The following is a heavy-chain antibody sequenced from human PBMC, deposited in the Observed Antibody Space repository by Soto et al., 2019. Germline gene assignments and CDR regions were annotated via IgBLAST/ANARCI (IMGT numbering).Heavy chain of an antibody. CDR1: GFTFSSYW. J-gene: IGHJ4*02. Sequence: EVQLVESGGGLVQPGGSLRLSCAASGFTFSSYWMSWVRQAPGRVLEWVATIKQDGSEKYYVDSVRGRFTISRDNAKNSLYLQMNSLRAEDTAVYYCARVAPSEIDYWGQGTLVTVSS. D-gene: IGHD2-15*01. CDR3: ARVAPSEIDY. CDR2: IKQDGSEK. V-gene: IGHV3-7*01.